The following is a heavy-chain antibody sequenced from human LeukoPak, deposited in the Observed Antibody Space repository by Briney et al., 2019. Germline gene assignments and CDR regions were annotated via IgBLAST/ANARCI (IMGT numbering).Heavy chain of an antibody. CDR3: ARFGITVVRGGKYYFDY. Sequence: SETVSLSCTVSGDSISNYYGSWIRETPGEGLEWMGHIYYSGAITYNPSLKSRITIYVDTSKNQFSLMLSSVTAADTAVYYCARFGITVVRGGKYYFDYWGRGTLVTVSS. CDR2: IYYSGAI. CDR1: GDSISNYY. J-gene: IGHJ4*02. V-gene: IGHV4-59*08. D-gene: IGHD3-10*01.